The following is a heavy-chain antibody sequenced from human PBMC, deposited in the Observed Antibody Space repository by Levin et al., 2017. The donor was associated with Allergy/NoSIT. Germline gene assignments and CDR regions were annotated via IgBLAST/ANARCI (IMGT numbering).Heavy chain of an antibody. J-gene: IGHJ3*02. D-gene: IGHD6-19*01. CDR1: GFTFSSYG. CDR3: ARVGYSSGWWEESASNDAFDI. V-gene: IGHV3-33*01. CDR2: IWYDGSNK. Sequence: PGGSLRLSCAASGFTFSSYGMHWVRQAPGKGLEWVAVIWYDGSNKYYADSVKGRFTISRDNSKNTLYLQMNSLRAEDTAVYYCARVGYSSGWWEESASNDAFDIWGQGTMVTVSS.